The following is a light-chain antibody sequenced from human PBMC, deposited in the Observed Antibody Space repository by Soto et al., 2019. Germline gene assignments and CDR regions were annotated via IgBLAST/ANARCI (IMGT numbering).Light chain of an antibody. Sequence: QAVVTQEPSLTVSPGGTVTLTCGSSTGAVTSGHYPYWFQQKPGQAPRTLIYDKNNKHSWTPARFSGSLLGGKAALTLSGAQPEDEAEYYCLLSYSGARPVVFGGGTKLTVL. CDR1: TGAVTSGHY. J-gene: IGLJ2*01. V-gene: IGLV7-46*01. CDR3: LLSYSGARPVV. CDR2: DKN.